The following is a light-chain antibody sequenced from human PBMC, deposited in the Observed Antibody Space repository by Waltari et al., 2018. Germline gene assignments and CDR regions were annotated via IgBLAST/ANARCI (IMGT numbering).Light chain of an antibody. CDR3: CSYTSSSTPVV. J-gene: IGLJ2*01. CDR1: RSDVGSYNL. V-gene: IGLV2-14*02. Sequence: QSALTQPASVSGSPGQSITISCTGTRSDVGSYNLVPWYQQDPGKAPKLMIYEVNKRPSGVSNRFSGSKSGNTASLTISGLQAEDEADYYCCSYTSSSTPVVFGGGTKLTVL. CDR2: EVN.